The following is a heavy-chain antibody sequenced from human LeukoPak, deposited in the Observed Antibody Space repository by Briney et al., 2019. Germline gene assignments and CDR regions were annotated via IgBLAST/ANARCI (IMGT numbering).Heavy chain of an antibody. J-gene: IGHJ4*02. CDR3: AKVARGYCTGSSCYGVDY. Sequence: GGSLRLSCAASGFTFSSYAMSWVRQAPGKGLEWVSSISGGVGSTYYADSVKGRFTISRDNSKNKVYLQMNSLRADDTAVYYCAKVARGYCTGSSCYGVDYWGQGTLVTVSS. CDR2: ISGGVGST. V-gene: IGHV3-23*01. CDR1: GFTFSSYA. D-gene: IGHD2-15*01.